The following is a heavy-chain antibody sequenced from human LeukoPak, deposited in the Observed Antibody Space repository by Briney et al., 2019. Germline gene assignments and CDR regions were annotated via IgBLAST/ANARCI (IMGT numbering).Heavy chain of an antibody. Sequence: ASVKVSCKASGYTFTSYYMHWVRQAPGQGLEWMGIINPSGGSTSYAQKFQGRVTMTRDTSTSTVYMELSSLRSEDTAVYYCARDGYQLLSTDYYYYMDVWGKGTTVTVSS. CDR3: ARDGYQLLSTDYYYYMDV. J-gene: IGHJ6*03. V-gene: IGHV1-46*01. CDR1: GYTFTSYY. D-gene: IGHD2-2*01. CDR2: INPSGGST.